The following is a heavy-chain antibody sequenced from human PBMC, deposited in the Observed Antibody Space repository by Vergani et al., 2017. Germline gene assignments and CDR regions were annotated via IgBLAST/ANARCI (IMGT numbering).Heavy chain of an antibody. Sequence: EVQLLESGGGLVQPGGSLRLSCAASGFTFSSYAISWVRQAPGKGLEWVSAISGMGGSTYYADSVKGRFTISRDNSKITRYLQMNSLRAEDTAVYYCAKETRLVRGGNYMDVWGKGTTVTVSS. D-gene: IGHD3-10*01. CDR1: GFTFSSYA. CDR3: AKETRLVRGGNYMDV. CDR2: ISGMGGST. J-gene: IGHJ6*03. V-gene: IGHV3-23*01.